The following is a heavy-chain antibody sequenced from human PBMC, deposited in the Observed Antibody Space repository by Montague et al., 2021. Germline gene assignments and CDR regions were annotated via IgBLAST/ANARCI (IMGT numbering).Heavy chain of an antibody. J-gene: IGHJ5*02. Sequence: SETLSLTCSVSGDSVRCGIYHWGWIRQSPGKGLEWIGYICDGGSATYETSLGSRVTMSLDTSSNQFSLNLRTATAADTAVYYCAAYYSGGGGRGSWGQGTLVTVSS. V-gene: IGHV4-61*01. CDR3: AAYYSGGGGRGS. CDR2: ICDGGSA. CDR1: GDSVRCGIYH. D-gene: IGHD3-22*01.